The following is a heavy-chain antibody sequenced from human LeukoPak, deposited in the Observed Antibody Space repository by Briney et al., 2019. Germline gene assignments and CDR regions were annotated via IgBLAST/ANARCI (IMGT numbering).Heavy chain of an antibody. CDR3: ARGLRAGVPNALDI. D-gene: IGHD2-21*02. J-gene: IGHJ3*02. CDR2: INSDGSST. V-gene: IGHV3-74*01. CDR1: GFXFSSHW. Sequence: GGSLRLSCAASGFXFSSHWIHWVRQAPGKGLVWVSRINSDGSSTNYADSVKGRFTISRDNAKNTLYLRTNSLRPEDTAVYFCARGLRAGVPNALDIWGRGTMVTVSS.